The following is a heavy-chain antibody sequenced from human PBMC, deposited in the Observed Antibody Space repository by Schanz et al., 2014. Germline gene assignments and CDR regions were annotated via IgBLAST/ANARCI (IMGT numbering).Heavy chain of an antibody. J-gene: IGHJ6*02. V-gene: IGHV7-4-1*02. D-gene: IGHD3-10*01. CDR1: GYTFNSYA. Sequence: QVQLVQSGSELKKPGASVKVSCKTSGYTFNSYALHWVRQAPGQGLEWMGWLNTYLGKPTYAQGFTGRFVFSLDTSVSTAYLQISSLKAADTAVYYCARGKEQYLVRFGYYYGMDVWGQGTMVTVSS. CDR3: ARGKEQYLVRFGYYYGMDV. CDR2: LNTYLGKP.